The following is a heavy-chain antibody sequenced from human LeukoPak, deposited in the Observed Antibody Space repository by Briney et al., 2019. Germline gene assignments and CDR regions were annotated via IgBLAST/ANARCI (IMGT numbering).Heavy chain of an antibody. J-gene: IGHJ5*01. V-gene: IGHV3-7*01. CDR3: AREIEDITILGVLIIGWFDS. D-gene: IGHD3-3*01. CDR1: GFTFSSYW. Sequence: PGGSLRLSCAASGFTFSSYWMSWVRQAPGKGLEWVANINQDGSEKNYVDSVKGRFTISRDNAKNSVYLQMNSLRAEDTAVYYCAREIEDITILGVLIIGWFDSWGQGTLVTVSS. CDR2: INQDGSEK.